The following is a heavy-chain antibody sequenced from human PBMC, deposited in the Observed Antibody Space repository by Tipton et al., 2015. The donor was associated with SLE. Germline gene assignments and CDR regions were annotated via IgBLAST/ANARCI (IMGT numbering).Heavy chain of an antibody. CDR2: IYHSGST. D-gene: IGHD3-22*01. V-gene: IGHV4-39*07. CDR3: AREIGYDDSSGYYPYYFDY. CDR1: GGSISSYY. Sequence: TLSLTCTVSGGSISSYYWGWIRQPPGKGLEWIGSIYHSGSTYYNPSLKSRVTISVDTSKNQFSLKLSSVTAADTAVYYCAREIGYDDSSGYYPYYFDYWGQGTLVTVSS. J-gene: IGHJ4*02.